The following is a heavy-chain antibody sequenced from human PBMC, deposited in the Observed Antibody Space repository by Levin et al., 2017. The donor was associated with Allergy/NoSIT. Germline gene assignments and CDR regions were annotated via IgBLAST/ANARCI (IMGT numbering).Heavy chain of an antibody. Sequence: PGGSLRLSCAASGFTFSSYAMSWVRQAPGKGLEWVSAISGSGGSTYYADSVKGRFTISRDNSKNTLYLQMNSLRAEDTAVYYCAKVRFEYQLLDAMDVWGQGTTVTVSS. CDR3: AKVRFEYQLLDAMDV. CDR1: GFTFSSYA. D-gene: IGHD2-2*01. CDR2: ISGSGGST. J-gene: IGHJ6*02. V-gene: IGHV3-23*01.